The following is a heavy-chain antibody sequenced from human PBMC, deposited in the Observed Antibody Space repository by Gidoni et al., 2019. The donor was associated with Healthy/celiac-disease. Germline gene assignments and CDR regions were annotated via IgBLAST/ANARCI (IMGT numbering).Heavy chain of an antibody. D-gene: IGHD3-10*01. CDR3: AREAGSRSFDY. J-gene: IGHJ4*02. V-gene: IGHV3-21*01. CDR2: ISSSSSYI. Sequence: EMQLVVSGGGLVKPGGSLRLSCAASVFTFSSNSMNWVSQAPGKGLEWVSSISSSSSYIYYADSVTGRFTISRDNAKNSLYLQMNSLRADATAVYCCAREAGSRSFDYWGQGTLVTVSS. CDR1: VFTFSSNS.